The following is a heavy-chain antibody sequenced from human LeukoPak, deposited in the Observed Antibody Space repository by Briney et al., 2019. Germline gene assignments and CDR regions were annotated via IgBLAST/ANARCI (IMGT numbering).Heavy chain of an antibody. CDR1: GGSISSSSYY. V-gene: IGHV4-30-4*01. CDR2: IYYSGST. Sequence: PSETLSLTCTVSGGSISSSSYYWSWIRQPPGKGLEWIGYIYYSGSTYYNPSLKSRVTISVDTSKNQFSLKLSSVTAADTAVYYCARDLSYCSGGSCYGYWGQGTLATVSS. CDR3: ARDLSYCSGGSCYGY. D-gene: IGHD2-15*01. J-gene: IGHJ4*02.